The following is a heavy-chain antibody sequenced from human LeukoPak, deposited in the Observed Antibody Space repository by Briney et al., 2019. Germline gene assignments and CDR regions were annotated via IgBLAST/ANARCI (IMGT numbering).Heavy chain of an antibody. CDR3: ARGRRQRKCSGGSCYRSYYYYGMDV. V-gene: IGHV1-8*02. CDR2: MNPNSGNT. CDR1: GYTFTGYY. D-gene: IGHD2-15*01. J-gene: IGHJ6*02. Sequence: ASVKVSCKASGYTFTGYYMHWVRQATGQGLEWMGWMNPNSGNTGYAQKFQGRVTMTRNTSISTAYMELSSLRSEDTAVYYCARGRRQRKCSGGSCYRSYYYYGMDVWGQGTTVTVSS.